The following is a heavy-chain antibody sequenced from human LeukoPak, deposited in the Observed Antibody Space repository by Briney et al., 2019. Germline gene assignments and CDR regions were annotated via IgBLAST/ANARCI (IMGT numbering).Heavy chain of an antibody. CDR1: GFTFGSYS. D-gene: IGHD3-22*01. CDR3: AKNWITMIVVVITAFDY. CDR2: ISGSGGST. Sequence: GGSLRLSCAASGFTFGSYSMTWVRQAPGKGLEWVSSISGSGGSTYYADSVKGRFTISRDNSKNTLYLQMNSLRAEDTAVYYCAKNWITMIVVVITAFDYWGQGTLVTVSS. V-gene: IGHV3-23*01. J-gene: IGHJ4*02.